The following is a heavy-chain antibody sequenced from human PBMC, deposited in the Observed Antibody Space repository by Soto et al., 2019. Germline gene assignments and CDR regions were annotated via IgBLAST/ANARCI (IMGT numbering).Heavy chain of an antibody. CDR3: ARGLGSSGWYSQCDAFDI. J-gene: IGHJ3*02. CDR1: GFTFSDYW. V-gene: IGHV3-7*01. D-gene: IGHD6-19*01. CDR2: IKQDGNEK. Sequence: EVQLVESGGGLVQPGGSLRLSCAVSGFTFSDYWMSWVRQAPGKGLEWVANIKQDGNEKYYVGSVKGRFTISRDNAKNSRYLQMNSLRAEDTAVYYCARGLGSSGWYSQCDAFDIWGQGTMVTVSS.